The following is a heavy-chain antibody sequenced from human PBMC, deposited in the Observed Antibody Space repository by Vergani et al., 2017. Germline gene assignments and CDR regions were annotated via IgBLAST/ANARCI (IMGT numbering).Heavy chain of an antibody. V-gene: IGHV4-39*01. J-gene: IGHJ2*01. D-gene: IGHD3-16*01. CDR2: IYNSGNG. Sequence: QMQLQESGPGLVKASETLSLTCTVSGDSIISRSYYWGWIRQPPGKGLEGIGSIYNSGNGDSSSSLKSRVTISADTSKNQFPLRLTSVTAADTAVYYCASGKYYSDSTSHFRGRYFDVWGRGTLVTVPS. CDR3: ASGKYYSDSTSHFRGRYFDV. CDR1: GDSIISRSYY.